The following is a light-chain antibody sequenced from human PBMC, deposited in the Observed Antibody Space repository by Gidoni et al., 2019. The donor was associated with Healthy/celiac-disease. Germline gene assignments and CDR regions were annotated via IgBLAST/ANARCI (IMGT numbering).Light chain of an antibody. CDR1: SSDVGGYNY. Sequence: QSSLTQPATVSGPPGPSITICCTGTSSDVGGYNYVSWYQQHPGKAPKLMIYDVSNRPPGVSNRFSGSKSGNTASLTISGLQAEDEADYYCSSYTSSSTPFVFGTGTKVTVL. J-gene: IGLJ1*01. CDR2: DVS. V-gene: IGLV2-14*01. CDR3: SSYTSSSTPFV.